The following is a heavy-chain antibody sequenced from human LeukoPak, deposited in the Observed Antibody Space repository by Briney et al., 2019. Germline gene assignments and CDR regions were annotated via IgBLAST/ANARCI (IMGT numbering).Heavy chain of an antibody. CDR3: ARDLAYGDYYYYDMDV. J-gene: IGHJ6*04. D-gene: IGHD4-17*01. V-gene: IGHV1-69*06. Sequence: GASLKLSCNASGGTFSSYAINWVRQAPGQGLEWMGGIIPISATTNYAQRFKGRATITADKSTNSAYMELSSLRAEDTAVYYCARDLAYGDYYYYDMDVWGKGTTVTVSS. CDR2: IIPISATT. CDR1: GGTFSSYA.